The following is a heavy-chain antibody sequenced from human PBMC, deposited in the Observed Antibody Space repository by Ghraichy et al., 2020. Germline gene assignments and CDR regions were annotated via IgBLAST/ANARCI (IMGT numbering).Heavy chain of an antibody. D-gene: IGHD1-1*01. V-gene: IGHV3-30-3*01. Sequence: LSLTCAASGFTFSSYAMHWVRQAPGKGLEWVAVISYDGSNKYYADSVKGRFTISRDNSKNTLYLQMNSLRAEDTAVYYCARESTREFDYWGQGTLVTVSS. CDR3: ARESTREFDY. J-gene: IGHJ4*02. CDR2: ISYDGSNK. CDR1: GFTFSSYA.